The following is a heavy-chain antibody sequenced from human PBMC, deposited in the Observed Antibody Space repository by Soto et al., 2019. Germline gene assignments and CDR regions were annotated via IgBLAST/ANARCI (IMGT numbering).Heavy chain of an antibody. CDR1: GYTFTSYA. CDR2: INAGNGNT. D-gene: IGHD2-21*02. Sequence: ASVKVSCKASGYTFTSYAMHWVRQAPGQRLEWMGWINAGNGNTKYSQKFQGRVTITRDTSASTAYMELSSLRSEDTAVYYCAREGLGCGGDPCYWYFDLWGRGTLVTVSS. J-gene: IGHJ2*01. V-gene: IGHV1-3*01. CDR3: AREGLGCGGDPCYWYFDL.